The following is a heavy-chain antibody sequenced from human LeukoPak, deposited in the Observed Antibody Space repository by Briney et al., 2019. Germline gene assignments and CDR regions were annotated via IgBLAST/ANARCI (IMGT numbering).Heavy chain of an antibody. J-gene: IGHJ5*02. CDR3: ARGKQLGPTNWFDP. CDR1: GYTFTSYA. Sequence: PGASVKVSCKASGYTFTSYAMHWVRQAPGQRLEWMGWINAGNGNTKYSQKFQGRVTITRDTSASTAYMELSSLRSEDTAVYYCARGKQLGPTNWFDPWGQGTLVTVSS. V-gene: IGHV1-3*01. D-gene: IGHD6-13*01. CDR2: INAGNGNT.